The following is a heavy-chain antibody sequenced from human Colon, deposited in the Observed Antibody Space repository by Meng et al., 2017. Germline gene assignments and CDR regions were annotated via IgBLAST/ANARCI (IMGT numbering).Heavy chain of an antibody. V-gene: IGHV4-31*03. CDR2: IDHSGTT. D-gene: IGHD2-15*01. CDR3: ARVVSLVVKGNWFDS. J-gene: IGHJ5*01. CDR1: GDSLNSGGYY. Sequence: QVSLRDAVPGLCKPSQTLSPICNVSGDSLNSGGYYWSWIRQHPGKGLEWIGYIDHSGTTYDNPSLKTRLTMSVDTSKNQFSLKLTSVTAADTAVYYCARVVSLVVKGNWFDSWGQGTLVTVSS.